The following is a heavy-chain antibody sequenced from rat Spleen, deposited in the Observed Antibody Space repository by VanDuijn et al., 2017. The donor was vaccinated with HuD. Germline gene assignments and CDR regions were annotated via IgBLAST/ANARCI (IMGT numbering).Heavy chain of an antibody. D-gene: IGHD4-1*01. V-gene: IGHV5-7*01. J-gene: IGHJ2*01. CDR1: GFTFSDYN. Sequence: EVQLVESGGGLVQPGRSMKLSCAASGFTFSDYNMAWVRQAPKKGLEWVATISYDGSSTYYRDSVKGRFTISRDNAKSTLYLQMDSLRYEDTATYYWARRGPFDYWGKGVMVTVSS. CDR3: ARRGPFDY. CDR2: ISYDGSST.